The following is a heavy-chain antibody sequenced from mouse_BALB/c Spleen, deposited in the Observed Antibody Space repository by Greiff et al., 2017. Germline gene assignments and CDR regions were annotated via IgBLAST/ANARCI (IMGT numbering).Heavy chain of an antibody. D-gene: IGHD2-14*01. CDR3: ARALYDAAWFAY. CDR1: GYSITSGYY. CDR2: ISYDGSN. J-gene: IGHJ3*01. V-gene: IGHV3-6*02. Sequence: VQLKESGPGLVKPSQSLSLTCSVTGYSITSGYYWNWIRQFPGNKLEWMGYISYDGSNNYNPSLKNRISITRDTSKNQFFLKLNSVTTEDTATYYCARALYDAAWFAYWGQGTLVTVSA.